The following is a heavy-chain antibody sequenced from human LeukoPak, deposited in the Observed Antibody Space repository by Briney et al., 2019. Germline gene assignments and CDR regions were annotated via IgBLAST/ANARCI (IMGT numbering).Heavy chain of an antibody. CDR3: ARRETALDTGALDY. CDR1: GGSISSYY. J-gene: IGHJ4*02. CDR2: IYYSGST. Sequence: SETLSLTCTVSGGSISSYYWSWIRQPPGKGLEWIGYIYYSGSTNYNPSLKSRVTISVDTSKNQFSLKLSSVTAADTAVYYCARRETALDTGALDYWGQGTLVTVSS. V-gene: IGHV4-59*08. D-gene: IGHD5-18*01.